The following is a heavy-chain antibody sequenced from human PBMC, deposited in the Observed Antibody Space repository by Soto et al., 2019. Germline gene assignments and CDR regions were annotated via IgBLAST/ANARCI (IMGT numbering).Heavy chain of an antibody. D-gene: IGHD4-17*01. V-gene: IGHV3-30*03. J-gene: IGHJ6*02. CDR1: RFRFSDYG. Sequence: QVQLVESGGGVVQPGGSLRLSCAASRFRFSDYGMHWVRQAPGKGLEWVAVISSDGRHKHDAESLKGRFTISRDDSKDTLFLQMNSLGADDTAVYFCATGTRSVSTLPWGGMDVWGQGTTVTVS. CDR3: ATGTRSVSTLPWGGMDV. CDR2: ISSDGRHK.